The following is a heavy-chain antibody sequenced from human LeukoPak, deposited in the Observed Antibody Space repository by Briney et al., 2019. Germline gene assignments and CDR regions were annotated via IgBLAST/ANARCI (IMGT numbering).Heavy chain of an antibody. CDR2: TYYRSKWYN. D-gene: IGHD6-19*01. CDR3: ARSDRGWYGRGEAFDI. CDR1: GGSVSSNSAA. Sequence: SQTLSLTCAISGGSVSSNSAAWNWIRQSPSRGLEWLGRTYYRSKWYNDYAVSVKSRITINPDTSKNQFSLQLNSVTPEDTAVYYCARSDRGWYGRGEAFDIWGQGTMVTVSS. V-gene: IGHV6-1*01. J-gene: IGHJ3*02.